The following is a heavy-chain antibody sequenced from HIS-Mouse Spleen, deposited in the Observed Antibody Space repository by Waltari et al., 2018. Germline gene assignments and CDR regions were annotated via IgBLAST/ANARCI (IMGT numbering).Heavy chain of an antibody. V-gene: IGHV4-39*07. CDR1: GGSISSSSYY. CDR3: AREIPYSSSWYDWYFDL. CDR2: IYYSVST. J-gene: IGHJ2*01. Sequence: QLQLQESGPGLVKPSETLSLTCTVSGGSISSSSYYWGWIRQPPGKGLEWIGSIYYSVSTYYNPSLKSRVTISVDTSKNQCSLKLSSVTAADTAVYYCAREIPYSSSWYDWYFDLWGRGTLVTVSS. D-gene: IGHD6-13*01.